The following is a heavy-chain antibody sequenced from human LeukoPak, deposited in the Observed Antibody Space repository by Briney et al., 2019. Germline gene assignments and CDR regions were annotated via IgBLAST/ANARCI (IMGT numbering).Heavy chain of an antibody. Sequence: GGSLRLSCAASGFTFSSYAMSWVRQAPGKGLEWVSAISGSGGSTYYADTVKGRFTISRDNSKNTLYLQMNSLRAEDTAVYYCAKDLAIFGVVIPYYFDYWGQGTLVTVSS. CDR3: AKDLAIFGVVIPYYFDY. CDR1: GFTFSSYA. D-gene: IGHD3-3*01. J-gene: IGHJ4*02. CDR2: ISGSGGST. V-gene: IGHV3-23*01.